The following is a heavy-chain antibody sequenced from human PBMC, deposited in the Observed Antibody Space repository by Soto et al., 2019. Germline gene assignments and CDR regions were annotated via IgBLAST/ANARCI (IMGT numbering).Heavy chain of an antibody. CDR2: INHSGST. CDR3: ARACSSTRCYAGWFDP. D-gene: IGHD2-2*01. J-gene: IGHJ5*02. V-gene: IGHV4-34*01. CDR1: GGSFSGYY. Sequence: QVQLQQWGAGLLKPSETLSLTCAVYGGSFSGYYWSWIRQPPGKGLEWIGEINHSGSTNYNPSLKSRVTISVDTSKNQFSLKLSSVTAADTAVYYCARACSSTRCYAGWFDPWGQGTLVTVSS.